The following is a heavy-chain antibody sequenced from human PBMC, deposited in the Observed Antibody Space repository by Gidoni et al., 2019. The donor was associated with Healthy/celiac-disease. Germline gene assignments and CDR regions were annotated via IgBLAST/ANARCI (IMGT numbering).Heavy chain of an antibody. CDR3: ARAPIFDY. J-gene: IGHJ4*02. CDR2: IYYSGST. Sequence: QVQLQESGPGLVTPSETLSLTCTVSGGSISSYYWSWIRQPPGKGLEWIGYIYYSGSTNYNPSLKSRVTISVDTSKNQFSLKLSSVTAADTAVYYCARAPIFDYWGQGTLVTVSS. V-gene: IGHV4-59*01. CDR1: GGSISSYY.